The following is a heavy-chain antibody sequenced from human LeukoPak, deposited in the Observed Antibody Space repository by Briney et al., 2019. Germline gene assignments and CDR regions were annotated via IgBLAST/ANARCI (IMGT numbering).Heavy chain of an antibody. V-gene: IGHV4-61*02. CDR2: IYTSGST. CDR3: ARGGGYRSLDD. Sequence: SETLSLTCTVSGGSISSGSYYWSWIRQPAGKGLEWIGRIYTSGSTNYNPSLKSRVTISVDTSKNQFSLKLSSVTAADTAVYYCARGGGYRSLDDWGKGTTVTVSS. J-gene: IGHJ6*04. CDR1: GGSISSGSYY. D-gene: IGHD5-24*01.